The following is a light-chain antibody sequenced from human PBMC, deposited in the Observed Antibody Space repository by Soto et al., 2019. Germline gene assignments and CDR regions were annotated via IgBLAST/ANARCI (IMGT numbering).Light chain of an antibody. CDR1: QGVSTN. J-gene: IGKJ2*01. V-gene: IGKV3-15*01. Sequence: EIVMTQSPATLSVSPGERATLSCRASQGVSTNLAWHQQKPGQPPRLLIYGATTRATGIPARFSGSGSGTEFTLTISSLQSEDFAVYSCQQYDNWPPYTFGQGTKVEIK. CDR2: GAT. CDR3: QQYDNWPPYT.